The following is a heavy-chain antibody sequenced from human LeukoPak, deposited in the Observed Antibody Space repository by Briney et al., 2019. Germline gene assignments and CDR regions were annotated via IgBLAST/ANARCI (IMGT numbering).Heavy chain of an antibody. CDR2: ISSSSSYI. CDR3: ASLGVRGVMKGFDY. CDR1: GFIFSDYD. J-gene: IGHJ4*02. D-gene: IGHD3-10*01. Sequence: GGSLRLSCAASGFIFSDYDMGWVRQAPGKGLEWVSSISSSSSYIYYADSVKGRFTISRDNAKNSLYLQMNSLRAEDTAVYYCASLGVRGVMKGFDYWGQGTLVTVSS. V-gene: IGHV3-21*01.